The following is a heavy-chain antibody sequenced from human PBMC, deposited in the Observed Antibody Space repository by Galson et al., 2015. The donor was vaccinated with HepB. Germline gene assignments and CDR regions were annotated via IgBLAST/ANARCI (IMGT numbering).Heavy chain of an antibody. CDR3: ARERPGDSGSYFDAFDI. D-gene: IGHD1-26*01. J-gene: IGHJ3*02. CDR1: GFTFSDYY. CDR2: ISSSSSYT. V-gene: IGHV3-11*05. Sequence: SLRLSCAASGFTFSDYYMSWIRQAPGKGLEWVSYISSSSSYTNYADSVKGRFTISRDNAKNSLYLQMNSLRAEDTAVYYCARERPGDSGSYFDAFDIWGQGTMVTVSS.